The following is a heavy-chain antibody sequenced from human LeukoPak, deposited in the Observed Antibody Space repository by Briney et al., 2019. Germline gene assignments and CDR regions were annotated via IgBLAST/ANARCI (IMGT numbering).Heavy chain of an antibody. D-gene: IGHD2-2*02. CDR1: GFTFSTYA. J-gene: IGHJ4*02. CDR3: AKDRNCSSTSCYKDPFYFDY. V-gene: IGHV3-23*01. Sequence: PGESLRLSCAASGFTFSTYAMRWVRQAPGMGLEWVSAISQGGGTTYYADSVKGRFTISRDNSKNTLYLQMNSLRAEDTALYYCAKDRNCSSTSCYKDPFYFDYWGQGTLVTVSS. CDR2: ISQGGGTT.